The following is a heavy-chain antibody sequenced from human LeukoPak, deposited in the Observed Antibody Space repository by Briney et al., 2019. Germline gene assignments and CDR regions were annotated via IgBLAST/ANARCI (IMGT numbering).Heavy chain of an antibody. CDR1: GFTFDDYA. V-gene: IGHV3-9*03. CDR3: AKDRSSIAAAGTDY. D-gene: IGHD6-13*01. CDR2: ISWNSGSI. Sequence: GGSLRLSCAASGFTFDDYAMHWVRQAPGKGLEWVSGISWNSGSIGYADSVKGRFTISRDNAKNSLYLQMNSLRAEDMALYYCAKDRSSIAAAGTDYWGQGTLVTVSS. J-gene: IGHJ4*02.